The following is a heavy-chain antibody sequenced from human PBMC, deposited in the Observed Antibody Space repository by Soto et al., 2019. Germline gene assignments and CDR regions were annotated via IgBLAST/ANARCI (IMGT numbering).Heavy chain of an antibody. CDR3: ARGHYDFWSRSLPTIDY. J-gene: IGHJ4*02. CDR1: GGSISNYY. Sequence: SETLSLTCTVSGGSISNYYWSWIRQPPGKGLEWIGYIHYSGNTKYNPSLKSRVTISSDTSKDQFSLKLTPMTAADTAVYYCARGHYDFWSRSLPTIDYCGKGPLLT. D-gene: IGHD3-3*01. V-gene: IGHV4-59*12. CDR2: IHYSGNT.